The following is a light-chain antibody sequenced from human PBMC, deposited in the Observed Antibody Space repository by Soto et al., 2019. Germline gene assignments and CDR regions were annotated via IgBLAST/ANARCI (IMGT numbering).Light chain of an antibody. CDR2: DVN. J-gene: IGLJ7*01. CDR3: CSYAGRYTYV. Sequence: QSALTQPRSVSGSPGQSVNISCSGTNSDVAGYNFVSWYLQHPGKAPKLMLYDVNKRPSGVPDRFSGSKSGNTASLTISGLRAEDEADYYCCSYAGRYTYVFGTGTQLTVL. CDR1: NSDVAGYNF. V-gene: IGLV2-11*01.